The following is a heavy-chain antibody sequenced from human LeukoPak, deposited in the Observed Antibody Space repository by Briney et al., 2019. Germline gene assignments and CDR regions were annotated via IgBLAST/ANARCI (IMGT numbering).Heavy chain of an antibody. CDR3: AKLFGVIVVVPAAI. D-gene: IGHD2-2*01. CDR1: GFTFSSYG. Sequence: GGSLRLSCAASGFTFSSYGMHWVRQAPGKGLEGGAFIRYDGSNKYYADSVKGRFTISRDNSKNTLYLQMNSLRAEDTAVYYCAKLFGVIVVVPAAIWGQGTLVTVSS. CDR2: IRYDGSNK. V-gene: IGHV3-30*02. J-gene: IGHJ4*02.